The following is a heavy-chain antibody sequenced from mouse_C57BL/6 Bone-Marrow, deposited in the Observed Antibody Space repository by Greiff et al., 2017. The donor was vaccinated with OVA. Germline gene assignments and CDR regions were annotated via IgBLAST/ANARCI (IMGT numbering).Heavy chain of an antibody. Sequence: QVHVKQPGAELVKPGASVKLSCKASGYTFTSYWMHWVKQRPGQGLEWIGMIHPNSGSTNYNEKFKSKATLTVDKSSSTAYMQLSSLTSEDSAVYYCASYYSNYEKYAMDYWGQGTSVTVSS. D-gene: IGHD2-5*01. CDR2: IHPNSGST. CDR3: ASYYSNYEKYAMDY. V-gene: IGHV1-64*01. CDR1: GYTFTSYW. J-gene: IGHJ4*01.